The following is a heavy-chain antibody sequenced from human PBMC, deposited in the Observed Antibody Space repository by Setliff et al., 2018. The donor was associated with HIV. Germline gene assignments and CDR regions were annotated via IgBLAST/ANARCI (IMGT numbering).Heavy chain of an antibody. V-gene: IGHV3-7*01. Sequence: PGGSLRLSCVASGFTFSNSWMNWVRQAPGKGLEWVANIKPDGSDQYYVDSVKGRFTISRDNAKKTLFLQMDSLKGEDTAVYYCARGYSYGYRIDYWGQGTLVTVSS. CDR2: IKPDGSDQ. J-gene: IGHJ4*02. D-gene: IGHD5-18*01. CDR3: ARGYSYGYRIDY. CDR1: GFTFSNSW.